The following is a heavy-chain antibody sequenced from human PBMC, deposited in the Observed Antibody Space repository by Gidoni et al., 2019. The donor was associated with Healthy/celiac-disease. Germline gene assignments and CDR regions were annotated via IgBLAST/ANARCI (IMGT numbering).Heavy chain of an antibody. Sequence: QVQLQESGPGLVKPSETLSLTCTVSGGSISSYYWSWIRQPPGKGLEWIGYIYYSGSTNYNPSLKSRVTISVDTSKTQFSLKLSSVTAADTAVYYCAGHDRGGDAFDIWGQGTMVTVSS. CDR3: AGHDRGGDAFDI. CDR2: IYYSGST. CDR1: GGSISSYY. J-gene: IGHJ3*02. V-gene: IGHV4-59*08. D-gene: IGHD3-10*01.